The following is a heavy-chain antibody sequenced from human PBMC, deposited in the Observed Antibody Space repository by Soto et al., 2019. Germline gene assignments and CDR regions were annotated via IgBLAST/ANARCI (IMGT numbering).Heavy chain of an antibody. CDR1: GDSIRDGGYY. J-gene: IGHJ5*02. Sequence: PSETLSLTCTVSGDSIRDGGYYWAWIRQRPGKGLEWMGYIYFTGKTNYNPSLGNRLTMSVDMSRRQLYLRLTSVTAADTAVYFCAKDPSPQPIPAVTPGWFDPWGQGISVTVSS. D-gene: IGHD4-4*01. V-gene: IGHV4-31*03. CDR3: AKDPSPQPIPAVTPGWFDP. CDR2: IYFTGKT.